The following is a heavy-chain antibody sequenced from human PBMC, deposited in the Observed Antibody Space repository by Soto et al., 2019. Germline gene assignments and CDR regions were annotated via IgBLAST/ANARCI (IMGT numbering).Heavy chain of an antibody. V-gene: IGHV3-11*01. CDR2: ISSRGSII. J-gene: IGHJ4*02. CDR1: GFTFSDYY. D-gene: IGHD4-4*01. Sequence: QVQLVVSGGGLVKPGGSLRISCAASGFTFSDYYISWIHQAPGKGLEWVSYISSRGSIIYYADSVKGRFTISRDNAKNSLYLQMNSLRAEDTPVYYCARAGYDSNYYAVTPLSAGHFWGQGTLVTVSS. CDR3: ARAGYDSNYYAVTPLSAGHF.